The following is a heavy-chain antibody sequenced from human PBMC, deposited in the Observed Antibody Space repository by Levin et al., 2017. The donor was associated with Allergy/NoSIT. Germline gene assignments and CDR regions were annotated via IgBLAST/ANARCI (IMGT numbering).Heavy chain of an antibody. CDR3: AKDPWSDIVATITLHDYGMDG. Sequence: PGESLKISCAASGFTFSSYGMHWVRQAPGKGLEWVAVISYDGSNKYYADSVKGRFTISRDNSKNTLYLQMNSLRAEDTAVYYCAKDPWSDIVATITLHDYGMDGWGQGTTVTVSS. D-gene: IGHD5-12*01. J-gene: IGHJ6*02. CDR1: GFTFSSYG. CDR2: ISYDGSNK. V-gene: IGHV3-30*18.